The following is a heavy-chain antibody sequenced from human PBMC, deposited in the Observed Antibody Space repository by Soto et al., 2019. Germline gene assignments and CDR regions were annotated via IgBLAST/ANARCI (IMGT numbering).Heavy chain of an antibody. CDR2: IYYSGST. V-gene: IGHV4-59*01. D-gene: IGHD1-1*01. Sequence: SETLSLTCTVSGGSISSYYWSWIRQPPGKGLEWIGYIYYSGSTNYNPSLKSRVTISVDTSKNQFSLKLSSVTAADTAVYYCARVRSGTYYYYYYGMDVGGQGTTVTVSS. J-gene: IGHJ6*02. CDR1: GGSISSYY. CDR3: ARVRSGTYYYYYYGMDV.